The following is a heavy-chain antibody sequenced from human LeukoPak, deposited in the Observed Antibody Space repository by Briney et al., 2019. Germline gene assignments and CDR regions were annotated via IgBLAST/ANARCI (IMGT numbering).Heavy chain of an antibody. CDR1: GFTFSSYA. CDR3: ARVGYGDYGGFDY. J-gene: IGHJ4*02. V-gene: IGHV3-30-3*01. D-gene: IGHD4-17*01. Sequence: GGSLRLSCAASGFTFSSYAMHWVRQAPGKGLEWVAVISYDGSNKYYADSVKGRFTISRDNSKNTLYLQMNSLRAEDTAVYYCARVGYGDYGGFDYWGQGTLVTVSS. CDR2: ISYDGSNK.